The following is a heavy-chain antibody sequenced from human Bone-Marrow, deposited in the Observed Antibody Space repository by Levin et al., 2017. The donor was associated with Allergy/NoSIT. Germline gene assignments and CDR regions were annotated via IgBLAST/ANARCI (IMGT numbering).Heavy chain of an antibody. V-gene: IGHV3-53*01. CDR3: ARGWFEELLSH. Sequence: ETLSLTCAASGFTVSSNYMSWVRQAPGKGPEWVSVIYSGGSTYYADSVKGRFTISRDNSKNTLYLQMNSLRAEDTAVYYCARGWFEELLSHWGQGTLVTVSS. CDR1: GFTVSSNY. CDR2: IYSGGST. J-gene: IGHJ4*02. D-gene: IGHD3-10*01.